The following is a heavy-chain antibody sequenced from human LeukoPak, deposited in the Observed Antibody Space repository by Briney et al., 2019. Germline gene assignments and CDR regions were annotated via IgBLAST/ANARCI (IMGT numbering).Heavy chain of an antibody. CDR2: IYTSGST. V-gene: IGHV4-4*07. Sequence: SETLSLTCTVSGGSISSYYWSWIRQPAGKGLEWIGRIYTSGSTNYNPSLKSRVTMSVDTSKNQFSLKLSSVTAADTAVYYCARDEGSIGRYYYGMDVWGQGTTVTVSS. CDR3: ARDEGSIGRYYYGMDV. D-gene: IGHD6-13*01. J-gene: IGHJ6*02. CDR1: GGSISSYY.